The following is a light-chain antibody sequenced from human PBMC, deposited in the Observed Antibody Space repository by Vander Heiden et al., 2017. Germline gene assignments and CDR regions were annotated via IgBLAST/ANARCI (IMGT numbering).Light chain of an antibody. CDR1: QDISNY. V-gene: IGKV1-33*01. J-gene: IGKJ2*01. Sequence: DIQMTQSPSSLSASVGDRVTITCQASQDISNYLNWYQQKPGKAPKLLIYDASNLETGVPSRFSGSGYGTDFTFTISSRQPEDIAPYYCQQDYNLPSYTFGQGTKMEIK. CDR2: DAS. CDR3: QQDYNLPSYT.